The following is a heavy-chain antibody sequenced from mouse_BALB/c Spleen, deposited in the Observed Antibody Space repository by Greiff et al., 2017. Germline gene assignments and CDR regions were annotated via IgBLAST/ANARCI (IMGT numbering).Heavy chain of an antibody. J-gene: IGHJ4*01. Sequence: VKLMESGAELVRPGTSVKVSCKASGYAFTNYLIEWVKQRPGQGLEWIGVINPGSGGTNYNEKFKGKATLTADKSSSTAYMQLSSLTSDDSAVYFCARDYGLYYAMDYWGQGTSVTVSS. CDR2: INPGSGGT. D-gene: IGHD1-2*01. CDR1: GYAFTNYL. V-gene: IGHV1-54*03. CDR3: ARDYGLYYAMDY.